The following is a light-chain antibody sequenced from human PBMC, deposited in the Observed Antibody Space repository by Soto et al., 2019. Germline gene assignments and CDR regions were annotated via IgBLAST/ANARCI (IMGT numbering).Light chain of an antibody. CDR1: QSVTNND. CDR2: GAS. J-gene: IGKJ3*01. Sequence: ENVLTQSPGTLSLSPGERATLSCRASQSVTNNDLAWYQPKPGQAPRLLIYGASSRATGIPDRFSGSGSGTDFTLTISRLEPEDFAVYYCQQYGSSPQVTFGPGTKVEIK. V-gene: IGKV3-20*01. CDR3: QQYGSSPQVT.